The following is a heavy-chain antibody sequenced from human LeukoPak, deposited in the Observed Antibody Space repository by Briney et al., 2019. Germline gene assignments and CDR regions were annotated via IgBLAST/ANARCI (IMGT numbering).Heavy chain of an antibody. V-gene: IGHV3-74*01. D-gene: IGHD4-17*01. J-gene: IGHJ4*02. CDR2: LNSDGSST. Sequence: GGSLRLSCAASGFTFSKYWMHWVRQAPGKGLVWLSHLNSDGSSTSYADHVKGRFTISRDNAKNTLYLQLSSLTTEDTAVYYCARGGDYASLAYWGQGTLVSVSS. CDR1: GFTFSKYW. CDR3: ARGGDYASLAY.